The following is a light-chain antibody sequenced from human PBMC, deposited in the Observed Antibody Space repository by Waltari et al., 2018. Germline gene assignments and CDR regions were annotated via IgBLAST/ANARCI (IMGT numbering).Light chain of an antibody. V-gene: IGLV2-23*02. CDR3: CSYAGSSL. J-gene: IGLJ2*01. CDR1: SSDVGGYNY. CDR2: DVS. Sequence: QSALTQPASVSGSPGQSITISCPGTSSDVGGYNYVSWYQQHPGKAPKLMIYDVSKRPSGVSNRFSGSKSGNTASLTISGLQAEDEADYYCCSYAGSSLFGGGTKLTVL.